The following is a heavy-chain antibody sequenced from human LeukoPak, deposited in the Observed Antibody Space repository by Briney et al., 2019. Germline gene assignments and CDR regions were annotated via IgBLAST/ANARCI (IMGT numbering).Heavy chain of an antibody. CDR1: GLTFTNHG. D-gene: IGHD2-15*01. J-gene: IGHJ4*02. CDR2: VRNDGFDT. V-gene: IGHV3-33*01. CDR3: AREVVSIPSYFDS. Sequence: PGTSLRLSCVTSGLTFTNHGFHWLRQAADKGLEWVAFVRNDGFDTYHSNSVKGRFSISRDNSKNTLYLLMNSLIPEDTAVYYCAREVVSIPSYFDSWGQGTLVTVSS.